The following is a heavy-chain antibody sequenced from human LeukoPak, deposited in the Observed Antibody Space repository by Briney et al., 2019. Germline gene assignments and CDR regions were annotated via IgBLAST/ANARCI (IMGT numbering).Heavy chain of an antibody. CDR3: ARHLGYCTSTSCYRVFDY. Sequence: SQTLSLTCSVSGGSISSGDYYWSWIRQPPGKGLEWIAYVYYSGSTYYNPSLKSRVTISVDTSKNQFSLKLSSVTAADTAVYYCARHLGYCTSTSCYRVFDYWGQGTLVTVSS. V-gene: IGHV4-30-4*08. CDR2: VYYSGST. D-gene: IGHD2-2*01. CDR1: GGSISSGDYY. J-gene: IGHJ4*02.